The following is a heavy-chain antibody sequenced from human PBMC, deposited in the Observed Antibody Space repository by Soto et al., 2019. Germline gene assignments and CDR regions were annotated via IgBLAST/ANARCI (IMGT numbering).Heavy chain of an antibody. CDR1: GGSVSSGSYF. D-gene: IGHD6-6*01. J-gene: IGHJ6*02. V-gene: IGHV4-61*01. CDR2: IYYSGST. CDR3: ARDYSSSSNYYYYYGMDV. Sequence: QVQLQVSGPGLVKPSETLSLTCTVSGGSVSSGSYFWSWIRQPPGKGLEWIGYIYYSGSTNYNPSLKSRVTISVDTSKNQFSLKLSSVTAADTAVYYCARDYSSSSNYYYYYGMDVWGQGTTVTVSS.